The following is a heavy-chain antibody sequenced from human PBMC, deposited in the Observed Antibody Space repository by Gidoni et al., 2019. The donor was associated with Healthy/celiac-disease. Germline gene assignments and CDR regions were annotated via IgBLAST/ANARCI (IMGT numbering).Heavy chain of an antibody. CDR3: ARDWGMGRYCSGGSCSHDAFDI. J-gene: IGHJ3*02. V-gene: IGHV3-48*01. CDR2: ISSSSSTI. D-gene: IGHD2-15*01. Sequence: EVQLVESGGGLVQPGGSLRLSCAASGFTFSSYSMNWVRQAPGKGLEWVSYISSSSSTIYYADSVKGRFTISRDNAKNSLYLQMNSLRAEDTAVYYCARDWGMGRYCSGGSCSHDAFDIWGQGTMVTVSS. CDR1: GFTFSSYS.